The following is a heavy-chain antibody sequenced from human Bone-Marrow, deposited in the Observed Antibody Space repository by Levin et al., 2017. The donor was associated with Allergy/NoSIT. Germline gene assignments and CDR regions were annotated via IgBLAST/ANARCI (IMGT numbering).Heavy chain of an antibody. CDR3: ARLMITFGGVIATRVFDY. V-gene: IGHV4-39*01. CDR1: GGSISSSSYY. CDR2: IYYSGST. J-gene: IGHJ4*02. Sequence: SQTLSLTCTVSGGSISSSSYYWGWIRQPPGKGLEWIGSIYYSGSTYYNPSLKSRVTISVDTSKNQFSLKLSSVTAADTAVYYCARLMITFGGVIATRVFDYWGQGTLVTVSS. D-gene: IGHD3-16*02.